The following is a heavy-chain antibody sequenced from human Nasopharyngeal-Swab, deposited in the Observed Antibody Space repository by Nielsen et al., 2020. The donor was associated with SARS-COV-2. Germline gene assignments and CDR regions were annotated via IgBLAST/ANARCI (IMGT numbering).Heavy chain of an antibody. J-gene: IGHJ6*03. CDR1: GYTFSSYA. D-gene: IGHD3-3*01. Sequence: GESLKISCAASGYTFSSYAMNWVRQAPGKGPEWVSTSASDDNTFYADSVKGRFTISRDKSKSTVHLQMNSLRAEDTAVYFCAKVRFSMYFFDMDVWGQGTTVTVSS. V-gene: IGHV3-23*01. CDR3: AKVRFSMYFFDMDV. CDR2: SASDDNT.